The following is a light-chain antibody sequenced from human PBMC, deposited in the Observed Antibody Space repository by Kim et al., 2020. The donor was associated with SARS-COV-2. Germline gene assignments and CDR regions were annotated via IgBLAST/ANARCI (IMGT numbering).Light chain of an antibody. CDR1: KLGDKY. J-gene: IGLJ2*01. V-gene: IGLV3-1*01. CDR3: QAWDSSTAGVV. Sequence: SYELTQPPSVSVSPGQTASITCSGDKLGDKYACWYQQKPGQSPVLVIYQDSKRPSGISERFSGSNSGNTATLTISGTQAMDEADYYCQAWDSSTAGVVFG. CDR2: QDS.